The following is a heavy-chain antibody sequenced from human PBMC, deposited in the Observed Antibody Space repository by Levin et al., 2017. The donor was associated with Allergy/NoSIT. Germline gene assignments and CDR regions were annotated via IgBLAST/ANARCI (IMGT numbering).Heavy chain of an antibody. V-gene: IGHV3-7*01. Sequence: PGGSLRLSCAASGFTFSSYWMSWVRQAPGKGLEWVANIKQDGSEKYYVDSVKGRFTISRDNAKNSLYLQMNSLRAEDTAVYYCARGGSVRFLEWLLSQDLGDAFDIWGQGTMVTVSS. J-gene: IGHJ3*02. D-gene: IGHD3-3*01. CDR1: GFTFSSYW. CDR2: IKQDGSEK. CDR3: ARGGSVRFLEWLLSQDLGDAFDI.